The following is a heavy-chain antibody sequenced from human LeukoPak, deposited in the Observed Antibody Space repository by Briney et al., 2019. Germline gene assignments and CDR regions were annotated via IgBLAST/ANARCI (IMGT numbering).Heavy chain of an antibody. CDR2: VYYSGTT. Sequence: SETLSLTCSVSGGSISLSYYYWGWIRQPPGKALEWIGSVYYSGTTSYNPSLKSRVTISVDMSKNHFSLRLSSVTAADTATYYCARGTLYSGWSYYFDYWGQGNQVTVSS. CDR3: ARGTLYSGWSYYFDY. D-gene: IGHD6-19*01. J-gene: IGHJ4*02. V-gene: IGHV4-39*07. CDR1: GGSISLSYYY.